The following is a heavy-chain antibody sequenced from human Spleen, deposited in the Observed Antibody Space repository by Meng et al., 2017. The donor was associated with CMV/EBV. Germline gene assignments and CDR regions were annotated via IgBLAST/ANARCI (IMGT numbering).Heavy chain of an antibody. V-gene: IGHV3-48*04. Sequence: GGSLRLSCAASGFTFSSYSMNWVRQAPGKGLEWVSYISSSSSTIYYADSVKGRFTISRDNAKNSLYLQMNSLRAEDTAVYYCARAGGSSWYDYYYYGMDVWGQGTTGTV. CDR3: ARAGGSSWYDYYYYGMDV. CDR1: GFTFSSYS. J-gene: IGHJ6*02. D-gene: IGHD6-13*01. CDR2: ISSSSSTI.